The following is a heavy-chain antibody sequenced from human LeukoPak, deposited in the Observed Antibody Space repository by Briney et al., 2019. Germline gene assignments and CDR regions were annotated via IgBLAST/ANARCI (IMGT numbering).Heavy chain of an antibody. Sequence: PSETLSLTCTVSGGSISSSSYYWGWIRQPPGKGLEWIGSIYYSGSTNYNPSLKSRVTISVDTSKNQFSLKLSSVTAADTAVYYCAGCGYSGYSRFDYWGQGTLVTVSS. CDR2: IYYSGST. D-gene: IGHD5-12*01. V-gene: IGHV4-39*07. CDR1: GGSISSSSYY. J-gene: IGHJ4*02. CDR3: AGCGYSGYSRFDY.